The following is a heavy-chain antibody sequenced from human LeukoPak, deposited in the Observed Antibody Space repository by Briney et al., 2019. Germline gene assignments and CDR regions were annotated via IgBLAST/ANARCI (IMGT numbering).Heavy chain of an antibody. CDR3: ARGKTGEQFDY. D-gene: IGHD7-27*01. V-gene: IGHV4-30-2*01. Sequence: SETLSLTCTVSGGSISSGGYYWSWIRQPPGKGLEWIGYIYHSGSTYYNPSLKSRVTISVDRSKNQFSLKLSSVTAADTAVYYCARGKTGEQFDYWGQGTLVTVSS. CDR2: IYHSGST. J-gene: IGHJ4*02. CDR1: GGSISSGGYY.